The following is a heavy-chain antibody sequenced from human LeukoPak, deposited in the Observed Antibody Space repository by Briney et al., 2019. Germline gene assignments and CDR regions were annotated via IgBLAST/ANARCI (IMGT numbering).Heavy chain of an antibody. CDR3: ARDSVPAATNWFDP. J-gene: IGHJ5*02. D-gene: IGHD2-2*01. V-gene: IGHV4-4*07. CDR1: GGSISSYY. Sequence: SETLSLTCTVSGGSISSYYWSWIRQPAGKGLEWIGRIYTSGSTNYNPSLKSRVIMSVDTSKNQFSLKLSSVTAADTAVYYCARDSVPAATNWFDPWGLGTLVTVSS. CDR2: IYTSGST.